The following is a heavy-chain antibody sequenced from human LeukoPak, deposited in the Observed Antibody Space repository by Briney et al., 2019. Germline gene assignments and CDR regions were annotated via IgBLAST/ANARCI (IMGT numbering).Heavy chain of an antibody. CDR1: GYTFTTYY. Sequence: GASVKVSCKASGYTFTTYYMHWVRQAPGQGLEWMGIINPSDGGTSYAQKFQGRVTMTEDASTDTAYMELSSLRSEDTAVYYCATDLSSSGAFDIWGQGTMVTVSS. CDR2: INPSDGGT. J-gene: IGHJ3*02. V-gene: IGHV1-46*01. CDR3: ATDLSSSGAFDI. D-gene: IGHD6-6*01.